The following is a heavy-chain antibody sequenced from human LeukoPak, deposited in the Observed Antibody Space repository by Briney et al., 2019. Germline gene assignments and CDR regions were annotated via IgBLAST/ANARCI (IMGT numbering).Heavy chain of an antibody. CDR3: VRDPHYDSSGYYHSFDS. CDR2: IQQDGGEK. J-gene: IGHJ4*02. D-gene: IGHD3-22*01. V-gene: IGHV3-7*01. CDR1: GFTLRRYW. Sequence: GGSLRLSCAASGFTLRRYWMSWVRQAPGKGLEWVANIQQDGGEKYYVDSVKGRFTISRDNAKNSLYLQMNSLRAEDTAVYYCVRDPHYDSSGYYHSFDSWGQGTLVTVSS.